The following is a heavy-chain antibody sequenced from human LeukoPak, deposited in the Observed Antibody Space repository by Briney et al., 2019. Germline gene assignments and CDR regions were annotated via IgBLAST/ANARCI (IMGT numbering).Heavy chain of an antibody. V-gene: IGHV3-21*01. Sequence: GGSLRLSCAASGFTFSSYSMNWVRQAPGKGLEWVSSISSSSSYIYYADSVKGRFTISRDNAKNSLYLQMNSLRAEDTAVYYCARGGYYYDSSGYYYTLNYWGQGTLVPVSS. D-gene: IGHD3-22*01. CDR1: GFTFSSYS. CDR2: ISSSSSYI. CDR3: ARGGYYYDSSGYYYTLNY. J-gene: IGHJ4*02.